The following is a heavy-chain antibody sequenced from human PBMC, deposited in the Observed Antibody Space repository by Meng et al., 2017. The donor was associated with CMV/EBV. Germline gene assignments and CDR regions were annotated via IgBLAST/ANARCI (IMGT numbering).Heavy chain of an antibody. D-gene: IGHD5-18*01. Sequence: GGSLRLSFAASGFTFSSYGMHWVRQAPGKGLEWVAFIRYDGSNKYYADSVKGRFTISRDNSKNTLYLQMNSLRAEDTAVYYCARPTAGYSYGLVIRNNWFDPWGQGTLVTVSS. CDR3: ARPTAGYSYGLVIRNNWFDP. CDR1: GFTFSSYG. J-gene: IGHJ5*02. CDR2: IRYDGSNK. V-gene: IGHV3-30*02.